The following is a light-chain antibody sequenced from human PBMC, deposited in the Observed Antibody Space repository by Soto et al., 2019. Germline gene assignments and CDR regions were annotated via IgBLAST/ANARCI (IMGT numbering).Light chain of an antibody. CDR3: SSYAGSSTLYV. J-gene: IGLJ1*01. CDR1: SNDVGDYNY. Sequence: QSVPTQPPSASGSPGQSVTISCTGTSNDVGDYNYVSWYQQHPGKAPKLMIYEVSKRPSGVPGRFSGSKSGNTASLTVSGLQAEDEADYYCSSYAGSSTLYVFGTGTKVTVL. CDR2: EVS. V-gene: IGLV2-8*01.